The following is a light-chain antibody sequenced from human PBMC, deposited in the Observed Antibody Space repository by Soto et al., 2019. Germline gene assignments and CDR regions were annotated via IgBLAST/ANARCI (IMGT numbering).Light chain of an antibody. CDR1: QGISSY. CDR3: QQLNSYPPT. Sequence: DIQLTQSPSFLSTSVGDRVTMACRASQGISSYLAWYQQKPGKAPKLLIYAASTLQSGVPSRFSGSGSGTEFTLTISSLQPEDFATYHCQQLNSYPPTFGGGTNVEIK. V-gene: IGKV1-9*01. CDR2: AAS. J-gene: IGKJ4*01.